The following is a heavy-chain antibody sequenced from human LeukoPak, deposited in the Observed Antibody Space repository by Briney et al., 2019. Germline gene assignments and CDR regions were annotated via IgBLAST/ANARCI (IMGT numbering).Heavy chain of an antibody. V-gene: IGHV3-23*01. D-gene: IGHD6-6*01. CDR1: GFTFSSYA. Sequence: GGSLRLSCAASGFTFSSYAMSWVRQPPGKGLEWVSAISGSGGSTYYADSVKGRFTISRDNSKNTLYLQMNSLRVEDTAVYYCAKVIGGSSAYDALDIWGQGTMVTVSS. CDR2: ISGSGGST. CDR3: AKVIGGSSAYDALDI. J-gene: IGHJ3*02.